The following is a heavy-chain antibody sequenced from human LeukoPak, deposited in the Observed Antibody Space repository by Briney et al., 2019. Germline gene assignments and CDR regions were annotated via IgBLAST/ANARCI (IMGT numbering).Heavy chain of an antibody. V-gene: IGHV1-8*01. CDR1: GYTFSSYD. J-gene: IGHJ4*02. CDR3: ARRYGGYMQGYFDY. D-gene: IGHD5-12*01. Sequence: ASVKASCNASGYTFSSYDINWVRQATGQGLEWMGWMNPYSCNTCYAQRFKGRVTVTRDTSITPAYMELSSLRSEDTAVYYCARRYGGYMQGYFDYWGQGTLVTVSS. CDR2: MNPYSCNT.